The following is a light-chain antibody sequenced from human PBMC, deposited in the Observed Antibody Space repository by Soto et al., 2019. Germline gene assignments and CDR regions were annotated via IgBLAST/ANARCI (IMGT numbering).Light chain of an antibody. J-gene: IGKJ2*01. CDR3: QQYNSYSPYT. V-gene: IGKV1-5*01. Sequence: DIQMTQSPSTLSASVGDRVTITCRASQSISSWLAWYQQKPGKAPKLLIYDASSLQSGVPSRFSGSGSGTEFTLTISSLQPDDFATYYYQQYNSYSPYTFGQGTILEIK. CDR2: DAS. CDR1: QSISSW.